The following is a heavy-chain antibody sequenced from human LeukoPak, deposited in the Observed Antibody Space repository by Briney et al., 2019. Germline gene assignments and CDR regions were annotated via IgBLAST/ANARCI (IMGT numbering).Heavy chain of an antibody. V-gene: IGHV3-53*01. J-gene: IGHJ4*02. D-gene: IGHD6-13*01. Sequence: GGSLRLSCAASGFTVSSNYMSWVRQAPGKGLEWGSVIYSGGSTYYADSVKGRFTISRDNSKNTLYLQMNSLRAEDTAVYYCARDSSSYGTSGFDYWGQGTLVTVSS. CDR3: ARDSSSYGTSGFDY. CDR1: GFTVSSNY. CDR2: IYSGGST.